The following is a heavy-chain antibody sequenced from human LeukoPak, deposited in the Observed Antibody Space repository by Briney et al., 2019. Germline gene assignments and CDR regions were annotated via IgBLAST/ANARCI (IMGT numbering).Heavy chain of an antibody. D-gene: IGHD6-13*01. CDR2: INTNTMNP. V-gene: IGHV7-4-1*02. CDR1: GYTFSSYG. CDR3: ARVRSSSWRYNWFDP. J-gene: IGHJ5*02. Sequence: GASVKVSCKAYGYTFSSYGISWVRQAPGQGLEWMGWINTNTMNPTYAQGFTGRFVFSLDTSVSTAYLQISSLKAEDTAVYYCARVRSSSWRYNWFDPWGQGTLVTVSS.